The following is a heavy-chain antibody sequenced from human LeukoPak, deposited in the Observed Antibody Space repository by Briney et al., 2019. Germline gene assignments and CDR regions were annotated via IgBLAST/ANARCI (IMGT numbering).Heavy chain of an antibody. D-gene: IGHD3-3*01. CDR2: IKQDETEK. V-gene: IGHV3-7*03. CDR1: GFTFSNFW. J-gene: IGHJ6*02. CDR3: AKGRFLAGMDV. Sequence: GGSLRLSCTASGFTFSNFWMGWVRQAPGKGLEWVANIKQDETEKFYLGSVKGRFTISRDNAKNSLYLQMNSLRVEDTAVYYCAKGRFLAGMDVWGQGTTVTVSS.